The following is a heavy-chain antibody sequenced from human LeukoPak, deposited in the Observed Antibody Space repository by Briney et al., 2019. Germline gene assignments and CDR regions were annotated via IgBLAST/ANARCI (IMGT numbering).Heavy chain of an antibody. J-gene: IGHJ4*02. CDR1: GGSFSGYY. CDR2: INHSGST. Sequence: PSETLSLTCAVYGGSFSGYYWSWIRQPPGKGLEWIGEINHSGSTIYNPSLKSRVTISVDTSKNQFSLKLSSVTAADTAVYYCARGGRGWLQLRGYYFDYWGQGTLVTVSS. D-gene: IGHD5-24*01. CDR3: ARGGRGWLQLRGYYFDY. V-gene: IGHV4-34*01.